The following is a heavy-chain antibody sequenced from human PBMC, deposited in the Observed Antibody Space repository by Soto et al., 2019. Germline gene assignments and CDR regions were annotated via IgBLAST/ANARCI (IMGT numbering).Heavy chain of an antibody. V-gene: IGHV1-3*01. D-gene: IGHD6-19*01. J-gene: IGHJ4*02. CDR3: AREVSGQWLVPNPFDY. Sequence: GASVKVSCKASGYTFTTNAIHWVRQAPGQRLEWMGWINAGNSNTKYSQKFQGRVTITRDTSASTAYMELSSLRSEDTAVYYCAREVSGQWLVPNPFDYWGRGTLVTVSS. CDR1: GYTFTTNA. CDR2: INAGNSNT.